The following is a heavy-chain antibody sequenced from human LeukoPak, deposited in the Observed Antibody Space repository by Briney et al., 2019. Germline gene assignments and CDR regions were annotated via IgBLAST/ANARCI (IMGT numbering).Heavy chain of an antibody. D-gene: IGHD3-22*01. CDR1: GGSFSGYY. V-gene: IGHV4-34*01. CDR2: INHSGST. CDR3: ATMGGYYYDSSGYLDY. Sequence: PSETLSLTCAVYGGSFSGYYWSWIRQPPGKGLEWIGEINHSGSTNYNPSLKSRVTISVDTSKNQFSLKLSSVTAADTAVYYCATMGGYYYDSSGYLDYWGRGTLVTVSS. J-gene: IGHJ4*02.